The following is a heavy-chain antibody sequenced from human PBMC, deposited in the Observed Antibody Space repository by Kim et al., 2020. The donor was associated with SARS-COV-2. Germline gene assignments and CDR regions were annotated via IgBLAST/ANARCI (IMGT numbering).Heavy chain of an antibody. J-gene: IGHJ3*02. CDR1: GYTFTSYG. V-gene: IGHV1-18*04. D-gene: IGHD3-9*01. CDR3: AMVGPYYDILTGYQDAFDI. Sequence: ASVKVSCKASGYTFTSYGISWVRQAPGQGLEWMGWISAYNGNTNYAQKLQGSVTMTTDTSTSTAYMELRSLRSDDTAVYYCAMVGPYYDILTGYQDAFDIWGQGTMVTVSS. CDR2: ISAYNGNT.